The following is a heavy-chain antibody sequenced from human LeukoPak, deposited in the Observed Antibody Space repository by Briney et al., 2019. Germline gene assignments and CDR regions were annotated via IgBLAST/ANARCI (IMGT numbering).Heavy chain of an antibody. CDR3: ARDSSWFAFDI. CDR2: INTNTGNP. CDR1: GYTFTSYA. J-gene: IGHJ3*02. D-gene: IGHD6-13*01. Sequence: ASVTVSCKASGYTFTSYAMNWVRQAPGQGLEWMGWINTNTGNPTYAQGFTGRSVFSLDTSVSTAYLQICSLKAEDTAVYYCARDSSWFAFDIWGQGTMVTVSS. V-gene: IGHV7-4-1*01.